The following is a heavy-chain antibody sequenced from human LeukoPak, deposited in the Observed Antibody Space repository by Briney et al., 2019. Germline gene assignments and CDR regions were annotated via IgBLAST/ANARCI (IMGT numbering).Heavy chain of an antibody. CDR2: IYYSGST. V-gene: IGHV4-59*01. Sequence: GSLRLSCAASGFTFSSYSMNWVRQAPGKGLEWIGYIYYSGSTNYNPSLKSRVTISVDTSKNQFSLKLSSVTAADTAVYYCARLTDQYYYDSSGFYFDYWGQGTLVTVSS. CDR3: ARLTDQYYYDSSGFYFDY. CDR1: GFTFSSYS. D-gene: IGHD3-22*01. J-gene: IGHJ4*02.